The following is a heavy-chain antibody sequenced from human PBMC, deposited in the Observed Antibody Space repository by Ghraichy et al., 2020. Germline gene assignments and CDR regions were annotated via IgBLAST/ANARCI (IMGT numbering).Heavy chain of an antibody. D-gene: IGHD3-3*01. CDR2: LSTDGSST. CDR1: GFTFSSYW. V-gene: IGHV3-74*01. Sequence: GGSLRRSCVASGFTFSSYWMHWVRQAPGKGLVWLSGLSTDGSSTRNADSVKGRFTISRDNAKNTLYLQMNNLRGDDTAVYFCARGSGYYYFDYWGQGTLVTVSS. J-gene: IGHJ4*02. CDR3: ARGSGYYYFDY.